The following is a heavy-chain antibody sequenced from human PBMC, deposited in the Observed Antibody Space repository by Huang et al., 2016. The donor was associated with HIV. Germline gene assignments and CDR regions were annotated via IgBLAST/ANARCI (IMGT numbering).Heavy chain of an antibody. J-gene: IGHJ4*02. V-gene: IGHV5-51*01. D-gene: IGHD6-6*01. CDR1: GYSFSSYW. Sequence: VQLVQSGAEVKKPGESLKISCKGSGYSFSSYWIAWVRQMPGKGREWMGISFPDDSDTTYSPSFEGQVTISADKSIGTAYLQWSSLKASDTAMYYCARRFSSASGYFDYWGQGSLVTVSS. CDR2: SFPDDSDT. CDR3: ARRFSSASGYFDY.